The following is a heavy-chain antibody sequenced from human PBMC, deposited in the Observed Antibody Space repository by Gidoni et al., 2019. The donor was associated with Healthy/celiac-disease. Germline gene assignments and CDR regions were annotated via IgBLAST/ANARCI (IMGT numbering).Heavy chain of an antibody. CDR2: ISYDGSNK. D-gene: IGHD6-6*01. Sequence: QVQLVESGGGVVQPGRSLRPSCAASGFTLSSYAMHWVRQAPGKGLEWVAVISYDGSNKYYADSVKGRFTISRDNSKNTLYLQMNSLRAEDTAVYYCAREGRDSSSSGGHNWFDPWGQGTLVTVSS. CDR1: GFTLSSYA. CDR3: AREGRDSSSSGGHNWFDP. V-gene: IGHV3-30-3*01. J-gene: IGHJ5*02.